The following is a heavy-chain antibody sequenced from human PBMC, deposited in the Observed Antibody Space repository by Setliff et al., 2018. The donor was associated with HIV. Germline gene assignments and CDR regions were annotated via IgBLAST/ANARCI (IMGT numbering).Heavy chain of an antibody. D-gene: IGHD3-16*01. V-gene: IGHV4-61*09. CDR2: IHTTGST. Sequence: SETLSLTCSVSGDSISSGSYYWSWIRLPAGKGLEWIGQIHTTGSTNYNPSLKSRVTISMDTSKNQFSLNLNSVTATDTAVYYCAKRTFGSGRLDPWGQGTQVTVS. CDR3: AKRTFGSGRLDP. J-gene: IGHJ5*02. CDR1: GDSISSGSYY.